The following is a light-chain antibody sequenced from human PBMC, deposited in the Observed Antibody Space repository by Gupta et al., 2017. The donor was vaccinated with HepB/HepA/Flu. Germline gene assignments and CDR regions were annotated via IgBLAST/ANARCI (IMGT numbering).Light chain of an antibody. CDR3: DEWDSSLDVGV. V-gene: IGLV1-51*01. CDR1: SSNVGYNY. Sequence: QSVLTQPPSVSADPGQRVTISCSGSSSNVGYNYVSWYQHLPGAAPKLLIYDDDKRPSVIPDRFSGSKCGTSATLGITGLQTGEEADYYCDEWDSSLDVGVFGGGTRLTVL. CDR2: DDD. J-gene: IGLJ2*01.